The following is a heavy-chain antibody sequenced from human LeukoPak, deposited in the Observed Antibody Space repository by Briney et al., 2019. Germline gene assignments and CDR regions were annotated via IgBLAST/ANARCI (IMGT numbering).Heavy chain of an antibody. Sequence: GGSLRLSCAASGFTFSAYEMNWVRQAPGKGLEWVSYIGSSGSTVYYADSVKGRFTISRDNAKNSLYLQMNSLRAEDTAVYYCAREGSYEDYFDYWGQGTLVTVSS. CDR2: IGSSGSTV. D-gene: IGHD5-12*01. J-gene: IGHJ4*02. CDR1: GFTFSAYE. V-gene: IGHV3-48*03. CDR3: AREGSYEDYFDY.